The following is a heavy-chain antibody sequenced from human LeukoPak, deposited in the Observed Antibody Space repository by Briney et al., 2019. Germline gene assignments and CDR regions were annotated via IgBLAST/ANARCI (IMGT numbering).Heavy chain of an antibody. D-gene: IGHD3-10*01. CDR2: ISYDGSNK. Sequence: GGSLRLSCAASGFTFSSYAMHWVRQAPGKGLEWVAVISYDGSNKYYADSVKGRFTISRDNSKNTLYLQMNSLRAEDTAVYYCAIEGITMVRGAPGDAFDIWGQGTMVTVSS. CDR3: AIEGITMVRGAPGDAFDI. V-gene: IGHV3-30-3*01. J-gene: IGHJ3*02. CDR1: GFTFSSYA.